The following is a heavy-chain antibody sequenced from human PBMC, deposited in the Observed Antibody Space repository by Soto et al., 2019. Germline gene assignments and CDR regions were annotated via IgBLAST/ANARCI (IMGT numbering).Heavy chain of an antibody. Sequence: GESLKISCKGSGYSFTSYWISWVRQMPGKGLEWMGRIDPSDSYTNYSPSFQGHVTISADKSISTAYLQWSSLKASDTAMYYCALEGFGELERNYYYNGMDVWGQGTKVTVSS. CDR2: IDPSDSYT. V-gene: IGHV5-10-1*01. J-gene: IGHJ6*02. D-gene: IGHD3-10*01. CDR3: ALEGFGELERNYYYNGMDV. CDR1: GYSFTSYW.